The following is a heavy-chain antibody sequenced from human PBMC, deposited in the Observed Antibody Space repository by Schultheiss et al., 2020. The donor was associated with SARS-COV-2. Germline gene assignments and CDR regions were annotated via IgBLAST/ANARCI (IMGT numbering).Heavy chain of an antibody. CDR3: ARARAPHPYGSGSYPLFDY. V-gene: IGHV3-48*03. J-gene: IGHJ4*02. D-gene: IGHD3-10*01. CDR1: GFTFSSYE. Sequence: GGSLRLSCAASGFTFSSYEMNWVRQAPGKGLEWVSYISSSGSTIYYADSVKGRFTISRDNAKNSLYLQMNSLRAEDTAVYYCARARAPHPYGSGSYPLFDYWGQGTLVTVSS. CDR2: ISSSGSTI.